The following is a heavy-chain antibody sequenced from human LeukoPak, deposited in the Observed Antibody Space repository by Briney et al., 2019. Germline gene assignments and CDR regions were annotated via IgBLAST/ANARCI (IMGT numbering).Heavy chain of an antibody. V-gene: IGHV1-2*02. CDR1: GYTFTDYF. Sequence: ASVKVSCKASGYTFTDYFMHWVRQAPGQGLEWMGWINPNSGGTNYAQKFQGRVTMTRDTSIRPVYMELSRLSSDDTAVYYCARGWNSYGIKGDYLGQGTLVTVSS. CDR2: INPNSGGT. D-gene: IGHD5-18*01. J-gene: IGHJ4*02. CDR3: ARGWNSYGIKGDY.